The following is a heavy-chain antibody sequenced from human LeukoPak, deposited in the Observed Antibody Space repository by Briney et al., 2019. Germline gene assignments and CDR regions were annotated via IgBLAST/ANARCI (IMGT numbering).Heavy chain of an antibody. CDR3: ARVPGYCSSTSCYDWYFDL. CDR1: GFTFSSYG. CDR2: IWYDGSNK. D-gene: IGHD2-2*01. Sequence: GESLRLSCAASGFTFSSYGMHWVRQAPGKGLEWVAVIWYDGSNKYYADSVKGRFTISRDNSKNTLYLQMNSLRAEDTAVYYCARVPGYCSSTSCYDWYFDLWGRGTLVTVSS. J-gene: IGHJ2*01. V-gene: IGHV3-33*01.